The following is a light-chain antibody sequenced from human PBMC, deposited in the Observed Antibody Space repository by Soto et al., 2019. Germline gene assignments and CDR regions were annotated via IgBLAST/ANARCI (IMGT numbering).Light chain of an antibody. Sequence: DIQMTQSPSSLSASVGDRVTLTCRASQSITNYLNWYQQKPGKAPKLLIYKASSLQSGVPSRFSGSRSGTDFTLTISSLQPEDFATYYCQQSYSAPPTFGQGTKVDI. V-gene: IGKV1-39*01. CDR3: QQSYSAPPT. CDR2: KAS. J-gene: IGKJ1*01. CDR1: QSITNY.